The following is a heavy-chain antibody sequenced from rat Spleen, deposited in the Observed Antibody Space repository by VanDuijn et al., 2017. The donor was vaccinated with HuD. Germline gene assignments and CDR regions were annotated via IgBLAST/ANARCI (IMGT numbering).Heavy chain of an antibody. J-gene: IGHJ4*01. D-gene: IGHD4-3*01. Sequence: EVQLVETGGGLVQPGRSLKLSCVASGFTFNNYWMTWIRQAPGKGLEWVASITNASGRTYYPDSVKGRFTISRDTAQNTLYLQMNSLRSEDTATYYCARHNSGYGVMDAWGQGASVTVSS. CDR3: ARHNSGYGVMDA. CDR1: GFTFNNYW. V-gene: IGHV5-31*01. CDR2: ITNASGRT.